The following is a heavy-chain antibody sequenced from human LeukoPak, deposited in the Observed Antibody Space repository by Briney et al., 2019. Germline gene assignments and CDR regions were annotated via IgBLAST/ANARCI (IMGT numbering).Heavy chain of an antibody. Sequence: SETLSLTCTVSGGSISSSSYYWGWIRQPPGKGLEWIGSLYYSGSTYYNPSLKSRVTISVDTSKNQFSLKLSSVTAADTAVYYCARLSSGTLYLDYWGQGTLVTVSS. J-gene: IGHJ4*02. CDR2: LYYSGST. D-gene: IGHD6-6*01. V-gene: IGHV4-39*07. CDR3: ARLSSGTLYLDY. CDR1: GGSISSSSYY.